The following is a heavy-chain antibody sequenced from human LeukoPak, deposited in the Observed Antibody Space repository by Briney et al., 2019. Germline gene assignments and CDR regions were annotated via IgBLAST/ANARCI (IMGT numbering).Heavy chain of an antibody. Sequence: EASVKVSCKASGYTFTGYYMHWVRQAPGLGLEWMGWINPNSGGTNYAQKFQGRVTMTRDTSISTAYMELSRLRSDDTAVYYCARLAGNYYYGMDVWGQGTTVTVSS. V-gene: IGHV1-2*02. CDR2: INPNSGGT. CDR1: GYTFTGYY. CDR3: ARLAGNYYYGMDV. J-gene: IGHJ6*02.